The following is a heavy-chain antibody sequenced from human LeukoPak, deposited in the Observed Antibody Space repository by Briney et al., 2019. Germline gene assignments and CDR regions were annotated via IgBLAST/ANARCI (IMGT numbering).Heavy chain of an antibody. CDR1: GFTFSSYA. D-gene: IGHD2-2*01. CDR3: AKTPLGYCSSTSCYGRGFDY. CDR2: ISSSGGST. J-gene: IGHJ4*02. Sequence: GGSLRLSCAASGFTFSSYAMSWVRQAPGKGLEWVSAISSSGGSTYYADSVKGRFTISRDNSKNTLYLQMNSLRAEDTAVYYCAKTPLGYCSSTSCYGRGFDYWGQGTLVTVSS. V-gene: IGHV3-23*01.